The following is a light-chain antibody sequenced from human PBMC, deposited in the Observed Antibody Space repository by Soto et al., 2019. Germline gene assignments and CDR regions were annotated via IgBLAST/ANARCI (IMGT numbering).Light chain of an antibody. CDR2: GNS. CDR3: QSYDCTLAGYVSRTGTEVPV. CDR1: SSNIGAGYD. V-gene: IGLV1-40*01. J-gene: IGLJ1*01. Sequence: QSALTQPPSVSGAPGQRVAISCTGSSSNIGAGYDVHWYQQLPGTAPKLLIYGNSNRPSGVPDRFSGSKSGTSASLAITGLQAEVVANYSGQSYDCTLAGYVSRTGTEVPVF.